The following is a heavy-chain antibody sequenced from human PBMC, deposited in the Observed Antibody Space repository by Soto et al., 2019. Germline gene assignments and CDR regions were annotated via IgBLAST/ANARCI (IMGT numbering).Heavy chain of an antibody. J-gene: IGHJ4*02. CDR2: IDPSDSYT. V-gene: IGHV5-10-1*01. CDR1: GYSFTSYW. Sequence: GESLKISCKGSGYSFTSYWISWVRQMPGKGLEWMGRIDPSDSYTNYSPSFQGHVTISADKSISTAYLQWSSLKASDTAMYYCARLGHCSSTSCYPNYWGQGPLVTVSS. D-gene: IGHD2-2*01. CDR3: ARLGHCSSTSCYPNY.